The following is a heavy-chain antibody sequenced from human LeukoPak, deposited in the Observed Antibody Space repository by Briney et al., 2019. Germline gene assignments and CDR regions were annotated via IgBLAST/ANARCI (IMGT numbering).Heavy chain of an antibody. CDR1: DGSFTGYF. V-gene: IGHV4-34*01. Sequence: PSETLSLTCAVYDGSFTGYFWNWIRQSPGKGLEWIGEINHRGSTNYNPSLKSRLTISVDTSKNQFSLRLTSVTAADTGVYFCARDPTTVMTVPWYFDTWGQGTLVAVSS. CDR3: ARDPTTVMTVPWYFDT. CDR2: INHRGST. J-gene: IGHJ4*02. D-gene: IGHD4-11*01.